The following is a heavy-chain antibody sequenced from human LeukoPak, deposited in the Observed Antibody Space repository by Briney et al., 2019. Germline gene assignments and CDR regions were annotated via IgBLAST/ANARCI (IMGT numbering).Heavy chain of an antibody. CDR1: GFTFSSYG. D-gene: IGHD6-13*01. CDR2: ISGSGGST. J-gene: IGHJ4*02. CDR3: AKGRSRAAAGSDY. V-gene: IGHV3-23*01. Sequence: GGTLRLSCAASGFTFSSYGMSWVSQAPGKGMEWVSAISGSGGSTYYGDSGKGRFTISRDNAKNTLYLQMNSLRAEDTAVYYCAKGRSRAAAGSDYWGQGTLVTVSS.